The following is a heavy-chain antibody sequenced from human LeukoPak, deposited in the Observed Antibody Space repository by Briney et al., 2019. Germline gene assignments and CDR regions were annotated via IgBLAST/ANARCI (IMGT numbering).Heavy chain of an antibody. J-gene: IGHJ4*02. CDR2: ISSSSSTI. V-gene: IGHV3-48*02. Sequence: GGSLRLSCTASGFTFSTYSMNWVHQAPGKGLEWVSYISSSSSTIYYADSVKGRFTISRDNAKNSLYLQMNSLRDEDTAVYYCARASFQRWLQLGGDWGQGALVTVSS. CDR1: GFTFSTYS. CDR3: ARASFQRWLQLGGD. D-gene: IGHD5-24*01.